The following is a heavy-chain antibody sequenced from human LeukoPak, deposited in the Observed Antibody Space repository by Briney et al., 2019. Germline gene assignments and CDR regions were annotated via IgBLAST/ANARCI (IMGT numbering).Heavy chain of an antibody. CDR1: GGTFSSYA. Sequence: SVKVSCKASGGTFSSYAISWVRQAPGQGLEWMGRIIPIFGTANYAQKFQGRVTITADESTSTAYMELSSLRSEDTAVYYCARVSEDYYDSSGYYPFDYWGQGTLVTVSS. CDR2: IIPIFGTA. V-gene: IGHV1-69*13. D-gene: IGHD3-22*01. CDR3: ARVSEDYYDSSGYYPFDY. J-gene: IGHJ4*02.